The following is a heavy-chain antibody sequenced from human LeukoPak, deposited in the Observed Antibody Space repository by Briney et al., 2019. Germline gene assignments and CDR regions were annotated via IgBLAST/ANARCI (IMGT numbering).Heavy chain of an antibody. Sequence: GESLKISCKGSGYSFTSYWISWVRQMPGKGLEWMGRIDPSDSYTNYSPSFQGHVTISADKSITTAYLQWSSLKASDTAMYYCATKGGGSSGYLNAFDIWGQGTMVTVSS. CDR3: ATKGGGSSGYLNAFDI. D-gene: IGHD3-22*01. CDR2: IDPSDSYT. V-gene: IGHV5-10-1*01. CDR1: GYSFTSYW. J-gene: IGHJ3*02.